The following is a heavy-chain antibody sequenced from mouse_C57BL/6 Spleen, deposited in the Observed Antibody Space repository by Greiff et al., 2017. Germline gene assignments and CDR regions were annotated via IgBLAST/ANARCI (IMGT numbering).Heavy chain of an antibody. D-gene: IGHD1-1*01. J-gene: IGHJ4*01. CDR3: AYGSSYRDAMDY. V-gene: IGHV5-17*01. CDR2: ISSGSSTI. Sequence: EVHLVESGGGLVKPGGSLKLSCAASGFTFSDYGMHWVRQAPEQGLEWVAYISSGSSTIYYADTVKGRFTISRDNAKNTLFLQMTSLRSEDTAMYYCAYGSSYRDAMDYWGQGTSVTVSS. CDR1: GFTFSDYG.